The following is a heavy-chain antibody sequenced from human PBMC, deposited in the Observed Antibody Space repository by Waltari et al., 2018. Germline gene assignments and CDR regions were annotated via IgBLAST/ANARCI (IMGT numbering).Heavy chain of an antibody. D-gene: IGHD6-19*01. V-gene: IGHV5-51*01. Sequence: EVQLVQSGAEVKKPGESLKISCQGSGYSFTTYWIGWVRQLPGKGLEWMGFIYPDDSDTRHSPSFQGQVTIAADKSISTTYLQWNTLKASDTAMYYCAREKGYSSGNFDYWGQGTLVTVSS. CDR1: GYSFTTYW. CDR2: IYPDDSDT. CDR3: AREKGYSSGNFDY. J-gene: IGHJ4*02.